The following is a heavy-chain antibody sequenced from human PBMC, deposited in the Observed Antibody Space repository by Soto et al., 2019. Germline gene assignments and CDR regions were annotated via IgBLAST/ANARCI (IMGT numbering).Heavy chain of an antibody. J-gene: IGHJ5*02. D-gene: IGHD3-22*01. CDR1: GYTFTSYG. CDR2: ISAYNGNT. Sequence: ASVKVSCKASGYTFTSYGISWVRQAPGQGLEWMGWISAYNGNTNYAQKLQGRVTMTTDTSTSTAYMELRSLRSDDTAVYYCARWDYYDSSGPNWFDPWGQGTLVTVSS. CDR3: ARWDYYDSSGPNWFDP. V-gene: IGHV1-18*01.